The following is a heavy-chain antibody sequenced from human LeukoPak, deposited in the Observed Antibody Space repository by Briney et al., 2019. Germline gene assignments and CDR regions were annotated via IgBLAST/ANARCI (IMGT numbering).Heavy chain of an antibody. CDR3: ARVALYYYDHPVDY. V-gene: IGHV1-18*01. CDR2: ISAYNGNT. Sequence: ASVKVSCKASGYTFTSYGISWVRQAPGQGLEWMGWISAYNGNTNYAQKLQGRVTMTTDTSTSTAYMELRSLRSDDTDVYYCARVALYYYDHPVDYWGQGTLVTVSS. J-gene: IGHJ4*02. CDR1: GYTFTSYG. D-gene: IGHD3-22*01.